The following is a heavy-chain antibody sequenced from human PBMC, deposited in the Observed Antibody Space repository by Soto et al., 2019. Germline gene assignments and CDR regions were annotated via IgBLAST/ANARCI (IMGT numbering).Heavy chain of an antibody. CDR2: LSWNSGFS. CDR1: GYTLTELS. Sequence: SCKVAGYTLTELSMHWVRQAPGKGPEWVASLSWNSGFSGYADSVKGRFTISRDNAQSSVHLQMNNLRTEDTALYYCAKGRGTIVVTDAYDIWGQGTMVTVS. CDR3: AKGRGTIVVTDAYDI. V-gene: IGHV3-9*01. J-gene: IGHJ3*02. D-gene: IGHD3-22*01.